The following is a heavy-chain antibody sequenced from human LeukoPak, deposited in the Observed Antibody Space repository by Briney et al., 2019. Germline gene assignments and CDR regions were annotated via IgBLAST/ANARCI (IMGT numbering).Heavy chain of an antibody. V-gene: IGHV3-30*04. J-gene: IGHJ4*02. CDR3: AREGIAAAGKRVEGFDY. Sequence: GGSLRLSCAAPGFTFSSYAMHWVRQAPGKGLEWVAVISYDGSNKYYADSVKGRFTISRDNSKNTLYLQMNSLRAEDTAVYYCAREGIAAAGKRVEGFDYWGQGTQVTVSS. D-gene: IGHD6-13*01. CDR2: ISYDGSNK. CDR1: GFTFSSYA.